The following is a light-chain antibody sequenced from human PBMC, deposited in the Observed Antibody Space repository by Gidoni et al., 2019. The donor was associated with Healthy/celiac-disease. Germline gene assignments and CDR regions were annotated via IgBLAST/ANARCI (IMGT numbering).Light chain of an antibody. CDR1: SSDVGSYNL. V-gene: IGLV2-23*02. Sequence: QSALTHPASVSGSPGQSTTLYCTGTSSDVGSYNLVSWYQQHPGKAPKLMIYEVSKQPSGVSNRFSGSKSGNTASLTSSGLQAEDEADYYCCSYAGSSTGVFGGGTKLTVL. CDR2: EVS. CDR3: CSYAGSSTGV. J-gene: IGLJ3*02.